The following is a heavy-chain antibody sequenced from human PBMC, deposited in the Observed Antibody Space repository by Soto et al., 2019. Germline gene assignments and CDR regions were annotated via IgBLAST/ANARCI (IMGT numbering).Heavy chain of an antibody. Sequence: PGGSLRLSCAASGFTFSNYWMHWVRQVPGKGLLWVSRINSDGISTNYADSVKGRFTISRDNSNNMMYLQMNSLRGEDTAVYYCAILAHGKFDYWGQGALVTVSS. CDR1: GFTFSNYW. V-gene: IGHV3-74*01. CDR2: INSDGIST. D-gene: IGHD1-26*01. CDR3: AILAHGKFDY. J-gene: IGHJ4*02.